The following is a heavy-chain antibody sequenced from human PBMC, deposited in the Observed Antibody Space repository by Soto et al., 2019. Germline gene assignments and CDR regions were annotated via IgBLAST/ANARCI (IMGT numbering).Heavy chain of an antibody. Sequence: QVQLVQSGAEVKKPGASVKVSCKASGYTFTSYGISWVRQAPGQGLEWMGWFRAYNGNTNYAQKLQGRATITTDTSTSTAYMELRSLRSEDTAVYYCARNAPPADYWGQGTLVTVSS. CDR1: GYTFTSYG. CDR2: FRAYNGNT. CDR3: ARNAPPADY. J-gene: IGHJ4*02. V-gene: IGHV1-18*01. D-gene: IGHD2-2*01.